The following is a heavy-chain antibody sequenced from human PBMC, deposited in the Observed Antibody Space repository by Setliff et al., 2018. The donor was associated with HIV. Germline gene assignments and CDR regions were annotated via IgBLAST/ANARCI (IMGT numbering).Heavy chain of an antibody. CDR3: ARDIRYPGYSSGWFDY. CDR2: ISDDNGKT. V-gene: IGHV1-18*01. J-gene: IGHJ4*02. Sequence: VKVSCKASGCSFSTYGISWVRQAPGQGLEWMGRISDDNGKTYYAQKFQGRVTMTTDTSTSTAYMELRSLRSDDTAVYYCARDIRYPGYSSGWFDYWGQGTLVTVSS. CDR1: GCSFSTYG. D-gene: IGHD6-19*01.